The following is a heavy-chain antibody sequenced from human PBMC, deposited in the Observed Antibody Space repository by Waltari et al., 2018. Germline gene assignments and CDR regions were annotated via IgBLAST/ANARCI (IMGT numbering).Heavy chain of an antibody. D-gene: IGHD3-22*01. CDR2: INPNTGDT. CDR3: ARDWGYYSDTSGYPSNWFGP. J-gene: IGHJ5*02. Sequence: QVQLVQSGAEVKKPGASVKVSCTDSGYTFTGSYFPWARQAPGQGLEWMGRINPNTGDTTYAQEFQGRVTMTRDTSISTAYMELTSLRSEDTAVYYCARDWGYYSDTSGYPSNWFGPWGQGTLVTVSS. V-gene: IGHV1-2*06. CDR1: GYTFTGSY.